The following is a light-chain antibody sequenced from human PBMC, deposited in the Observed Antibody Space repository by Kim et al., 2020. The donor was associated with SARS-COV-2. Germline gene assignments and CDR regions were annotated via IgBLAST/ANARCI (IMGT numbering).Light chain of an antibody. CDR3: QTWGTGIRWV. J-gene: IGLJ3*02. CDR1: SGHSSYA. CDR2: LNSDGSH. Sequence: QLVLTQSPSASASLGASVKLTCTLSSGHSSYAIAWHQQQPEKGPRYLMKLNSDGSHSKGDGIPDRFSGSSSGAERYLTISSLQSEDEADYYCQTWGTGIRWVFGGGTHLTVL. V-gene: IGLV4-69*01.